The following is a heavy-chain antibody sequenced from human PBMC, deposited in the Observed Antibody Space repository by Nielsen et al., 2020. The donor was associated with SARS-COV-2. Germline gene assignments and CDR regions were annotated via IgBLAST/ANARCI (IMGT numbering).Heavy chain of an antibody. V-gene: IGHV3-23*01. CDR1: GFTFSSYA. CDR2: ISGSGGST. Sequence: GESLKISCAASGFTFSSYAMSWVRQAPGKGLEWVSAISGSGGSTYYADSVKGRFTISRDNSKNTLYLQMNSLRAEDTALYYCAKVYGRCSSTSCYHYYYYGMDVWGQGTTVTVSS. CDR3: AKVYGRCSSTSCYHYYYYGMDV. D-gene: IGHD2-2*01. J-gene: IGHJ6*02.